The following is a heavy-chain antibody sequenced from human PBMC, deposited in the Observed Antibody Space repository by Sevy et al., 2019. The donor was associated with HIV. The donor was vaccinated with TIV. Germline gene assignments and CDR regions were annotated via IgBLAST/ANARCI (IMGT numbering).Heavy chain of an antibody. J-gene: IGHJ5*02. D-gene: IGHD2-2*01. V-gene: IGHV1-18*01. CDR2: ISAYNGNT. CDR3: AREMAGAGGLRYCSSTSCRSRGWFDP. CDR1: GYTFTSYG. Sequence: ASVKVSCKASGYTFTSYGISWVRQAPGQGLEWMGWISAYNGNTNYAQKLQGRVTMTTDTSTSTAYMELRSLRSDDTAVYYCAREMAGAGGLRYCSSTSCRSRGWFDPWGQGTLVTVSS.